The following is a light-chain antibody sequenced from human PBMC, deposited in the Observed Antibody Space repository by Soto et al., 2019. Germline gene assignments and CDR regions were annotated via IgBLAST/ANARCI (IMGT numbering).Light chain of an antibody. CDR3: QQRSNWPPIT. Sequence: SQRESATRCWRAPQSVSTYLPWYQQKPAQAPSLLIYHASNRPTTIPPRFSGSGSGTDFTLTISSLEPEDFAVYYCQQRSNWPPITFGQGTRLAI. CDR2: HAS. V-gene: IGKV3-11*01. J-gene: IGKJ5*01. CDR1: QSVSTY.